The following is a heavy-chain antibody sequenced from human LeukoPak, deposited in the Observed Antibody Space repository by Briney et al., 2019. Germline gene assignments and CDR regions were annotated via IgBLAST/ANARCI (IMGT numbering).Heavy chain of an antibody. D-gene: IGHD3-10*01. Sequence: PSETLSLTCTVSGGSISSYYWSWIRQPAGKGLEWIGRIYTSGSTNYNPSLKSRVTMSVDTSKNQFSLKLSSVTAADTAVYYCARGPITMVRRSRDAFDIWGQGTMVTVSS. CDR2: IYTSGST. J-gene: IGHJ3*02. CDR1: GGSISSYY. CDR3: ARGPITMVRRSRDAFDI. V-gene: IGHV4-4*07.